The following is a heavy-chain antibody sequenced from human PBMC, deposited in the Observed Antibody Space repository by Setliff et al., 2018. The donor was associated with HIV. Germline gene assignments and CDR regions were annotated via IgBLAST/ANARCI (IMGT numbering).Heavy chain of an antibody. CDR2: INHSGST. D-gene: IGHD1-1*01. CDR3: ARDWNHYFYYMDV. CDR1: GGSLNDYY. Sequence: SETLSLTCAVYGGSLNDYYWSWIRLPPGKGLEGIGEINHSGSTNYNPSLKSRVTISVDTSKNQFSLKLTSVTAADTAVYYCARDWNHYFYYMDVWGKGTTVTVSS. V-gene: IGHV4-34*01. J-gene: IGHJ6*03.